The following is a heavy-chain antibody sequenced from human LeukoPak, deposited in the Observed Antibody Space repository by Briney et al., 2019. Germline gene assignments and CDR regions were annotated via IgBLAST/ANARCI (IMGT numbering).Heavy chain of an antibody. J-gene: IGHJ4*02. CDR3: ARSAEYYYDSSGYQFDY. Sequence: MPSETLSLTCNVSGGSISSSSYYWSWIRQPPGKGLEWIGYIYYSGSTYYNPSLKSRVTISVDTSKNQFSLKLSSVTAADTAVYYCARSAEYYYDSSGYQFDYWGQGTLVTVSS. D-gene: IGHD3-22*01. CDR1: GGSISSSSYY. CDR2: IYYSGST. V-gene: IGHV4-61*01.